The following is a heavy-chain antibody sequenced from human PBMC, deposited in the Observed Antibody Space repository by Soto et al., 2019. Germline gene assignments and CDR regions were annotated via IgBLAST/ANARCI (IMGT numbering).Heavy chain of an antibody. CDR3: ARDRFYASGSYYIDY. Sequence: GGSLRLSCAASRFTFSDHYMSWIRQAPGKGLECLSYISSSGSTIYYADSVKGRFTVSRDNAKNSLYLQMNSLRAEDTAVYYCARDRFYASGSYYIDYWGQGTLVTV. CDR2: ISSSGSTI. D-gene: IGHD3-10*01. J-gene: IGHJ4*02. V-gene: IGHV3-11*01. CDR1: RFTFSDHY.